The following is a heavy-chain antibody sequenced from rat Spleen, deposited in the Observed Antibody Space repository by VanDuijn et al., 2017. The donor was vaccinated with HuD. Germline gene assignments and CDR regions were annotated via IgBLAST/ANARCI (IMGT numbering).Heavy chain of an antibody. CDR3: ARGHGYNYDWFAY. Sequence: EVQLVESGGGLVQPGRSLKLSCAASGFTFSDYYMAWVRQAPTKGLEWVATISASGGDTYYRDSVKGRFTISRDNAKSTLDLQMNSLRSEDTATYYCARGHGYNYDWFAYWGQGTLVTVSS. J-gene: IGHJ3*01. V-gene: IGHV5-25*01. CDR1: GFTFSDYY. D-gene: IGHD1-4*01. CDR2: ISASGGDT.